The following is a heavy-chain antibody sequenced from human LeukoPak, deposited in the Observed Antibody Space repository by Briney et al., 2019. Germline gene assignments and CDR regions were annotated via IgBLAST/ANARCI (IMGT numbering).Heavy chain of an antibody. V-gene: IGHV4-34*01. J-gene: IGHJ4*02. CDR3: ARGRGSRNYDYVWGSYRPFSYFDY. CDR2: INHSGST. D-gene: IGHD3-16*02. Sequence: SETLSLTCAVYGGSFSGYYWSWIRQPPGKGREWIGEINHSGSTNYNPSLKSRVTISVDTSKNQFSLKLSSVTAADTAVYYCARGRGSRNYDYVWGSYRPFSYFDYWGQGTLVTVSS. CDR1: GGSFSGYY.